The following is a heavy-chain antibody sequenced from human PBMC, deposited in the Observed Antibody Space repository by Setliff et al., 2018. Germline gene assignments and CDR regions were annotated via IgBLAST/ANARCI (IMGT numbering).Heavy chain of an antibody. CDR2: IRYGSYQQ. V-gene: IGHV3-30*01. CDR1: GFTFRDYA. CDR3: ARGEKYYYESSGYSLDA. D-gene: IGHD3-22*01. Sequence: GSLRLSCAASGFTFRDYALYWVRQAPDKGLEWVAFIRYGSYQQTYADSVRGRFTISRDDSRNTVLLQMNNLRTDDTAVYYCARGEKYYYESSGYSLDAWGLGTLVTVSS. J-gene: IGHJ5*02.